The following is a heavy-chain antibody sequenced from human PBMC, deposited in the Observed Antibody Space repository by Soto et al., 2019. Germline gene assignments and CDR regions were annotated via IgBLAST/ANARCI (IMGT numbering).Heavy chain of an antibody. CDR1: GLAFSTHW. CDR3: ARSSLTYFEF. CDR2: INQDGSGSTT. V-gene: IGHV3-7*03. Sequence: GGSLRLSCAASGLAFSTHWMTWVRQAPGKGLEWVANINQDGSGSTTYYTDSVKGRFAISRDNARTSLYLQINSLRVEDSAVYYCARSSLTYFEFWGQGALVTVSS. J-gene: IGHJ4*02.